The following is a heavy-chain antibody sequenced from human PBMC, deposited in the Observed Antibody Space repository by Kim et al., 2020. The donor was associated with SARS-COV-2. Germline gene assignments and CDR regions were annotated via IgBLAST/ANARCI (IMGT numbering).Heavy chain of an antibody. CDR3: ARDLGDSSGWPIFDS. D-gene: IGHD6-19*01. V-gene: IGHV3-7*01. Sequence: DSVKGRFTISRDNAKNSLCLQMNNRRAEDTAVYYCARDLGDSSGWPIFDSWGQGTLVTVSS. J-gene: IGHJ4*02.